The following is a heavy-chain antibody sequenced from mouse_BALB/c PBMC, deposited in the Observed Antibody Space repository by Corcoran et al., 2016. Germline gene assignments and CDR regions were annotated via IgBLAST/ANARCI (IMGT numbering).Heavy chain of an antibody. V-gene: IGHV1-26*01. CDR2: INPYNGAT. CDR1: CYSFTGYY. CDR3: ARSGIYDGYHYFDY. Sequence: EVQLQQSGPELVKPGASVKISCKASCYSFTGYYMHWVQQSHVKSLEWIGRINPYNGATSYNQNFKDKDSLTVDKSSSTAYMELHSLTSEDSAVYYCARSGIYDGYHYFDYWGQGTTLTVSS. D-gene: IGHD2-3*01. J-gene: IGHJ2*01.